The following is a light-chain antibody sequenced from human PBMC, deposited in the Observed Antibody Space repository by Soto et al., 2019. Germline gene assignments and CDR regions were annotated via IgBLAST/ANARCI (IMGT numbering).Light chain of an antibody. Sequence: DIRVTQSPSSVSASVGDRVTITCRTSQTISSWLAWYQQKPGKAPKLLIYAASSLQSGVPSRFSGSGSGTHFTLAISSLQPEDFATYYCQQANSFPPLTFGGGTKVELK. V-gene: IGKV1-12*01. CDR2: AAS. CDR3: QQANSFPPLT. J-gene: IGKJ4*01. CDR1: QTISSW.